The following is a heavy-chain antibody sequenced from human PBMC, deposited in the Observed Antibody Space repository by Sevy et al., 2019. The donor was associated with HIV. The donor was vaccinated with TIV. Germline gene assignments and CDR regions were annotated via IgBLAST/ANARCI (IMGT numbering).Heavy chain of an antibody. CDR1: GFTFSNYA. Sequence: GGSLRLSCAASGFTFSNYAMHWVRQAPGKGLEWASGITGSGGSTYYADSVKGRFTISRDNSKNTLYLQMNSLRVEDTAVYYCAKVGYCSSTSCYSIYYGMDVWGQGITVTVSS. CDR3: AKVGYCSSTSCYSIYYGMDV. J-gene: IGHJ6*02. D-gene: IGHD2-2*02. CDR2: ITGSGGST. V-gene: IGHV3-23*01.